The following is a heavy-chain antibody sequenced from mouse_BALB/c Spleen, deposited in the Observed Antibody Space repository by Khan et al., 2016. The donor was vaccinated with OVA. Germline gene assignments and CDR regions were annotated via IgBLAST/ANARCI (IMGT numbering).Heavy chain of an antibody. V-gene: IGHV9-3-1*01. CDR2: INTYTGEP. J-gene: IGHJ1*01. D-gene: IGHD4-1*02. CDR3: ARSNSYWYFDV. CDR1: GYTFTNYG. Sequence: QIQLLQSGPELKKPGETVKISCKASGYTFTNYGMNWVKQAPGKGLKWMGWINTYTGEPTYADDFKGRSAFSLETSASTAYLQIKNLKNEDTATYFCARSNSYWYFDVWGAGTTVTVSS.